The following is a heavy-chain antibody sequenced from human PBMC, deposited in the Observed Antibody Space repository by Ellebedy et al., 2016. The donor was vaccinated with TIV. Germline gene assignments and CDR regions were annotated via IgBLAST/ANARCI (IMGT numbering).Heavy chain of an antibody. D-gene: IGHD1-14*01. CDR2: ISVYNGNT. J-gene: IGHJ5*02. CDR1: GYTFTSYG. Sequence: AASVKVSCKASGYTFTSYGISWVRQAPGQGLEWMGWISVYNGNTNYAQKLQVRVTMTTDKSTSTAYMELRSLRSDDTAVYYCARDRYNKRIAWFDPWGQGTLVTVSS. CDR3: ARDRYNKRIAWFDP. V-gene: IGHV1-18*04.